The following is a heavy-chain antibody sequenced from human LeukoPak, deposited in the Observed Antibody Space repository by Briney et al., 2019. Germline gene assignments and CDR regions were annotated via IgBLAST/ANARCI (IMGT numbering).Heavy chain of an antibody. J-gene: IGHJ4*02. D-gene: IGHD1-26*01. Sequence: PSETLSLTCTVSGGSISSGSYYWSWIRQPAGKGLEWIGRIYTSGSTNYNPSLKSRVTISVDTSKNQSSLKLSSVTAADTAVYYCARSGIVGATAAWGQGTLVTVSS. CDR3: ARSGIVGATAA. V-gene: IGHV4-61*02. CDR2: IYTSGST. CDR1: GGSISSGSYY.